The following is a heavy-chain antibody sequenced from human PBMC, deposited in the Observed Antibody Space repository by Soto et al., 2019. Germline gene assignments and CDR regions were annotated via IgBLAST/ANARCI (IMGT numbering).Heavy chain of an antibody. CDR3: ASYSGSYWHYFDQ. J-gene: IGHJ4*02. Sequence: RGESLKISCQGSGYSFTRHWIGWVRQMPGKGLEWMGVIYPDDSDTKYRPSLRGHVTISVDKSTSTAYLQWSSLEASDTAMYYCASYSGSYWHYFDQWGQGTLVTVSS. V-gene: IGHV5-51*01. CDR1: GYSFTRHW. CDR2: IYPDDSDT. D-gene: IGHD1-26*01.